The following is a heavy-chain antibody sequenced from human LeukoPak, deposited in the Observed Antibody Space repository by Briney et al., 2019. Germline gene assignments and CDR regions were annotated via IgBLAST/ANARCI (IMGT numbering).Heavy chain of an antibody. CDR3: AKDPNGDYIGAFDFQR. Sequence: PGGSLRLSCAGSGFTFSNYGMIWVRQAPGKGLEWVSAITGSGGNRFYAGSVKGRFTISRDNSKNTLYLQMSSLRGDDTAVYYCAKDPNGDYIGAFDFQRWGQGTQVTVSS. D-gene: IGHD4-17*01. J-gene: IGHJ1*01. V-gene: IGHV3-23*01. CDR1: GFTFSNYG. CDR2: ITGSGGNR.